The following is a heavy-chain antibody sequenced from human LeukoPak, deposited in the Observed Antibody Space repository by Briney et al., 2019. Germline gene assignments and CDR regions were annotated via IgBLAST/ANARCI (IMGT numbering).Heavy chain of an antibody. D-gene: IGHD3-3*01. CDR2: ISGSGGST. CDR1: GFTFSSYA. V-gene: IGHV3-23*01. Sequence: GGSLRLSCAASGFTFSSYAMSWVRQAPGKWLEWVSTISGSGGSTYYADYVKGRFTISRDNSKNTLYLQMNSLRAEDTAVYYCANGVRFLEYDAFDLWGQGTMVTVSS. J-gene: IGHJ3*01. CDR3: ANGVRFLEYDAFDL.